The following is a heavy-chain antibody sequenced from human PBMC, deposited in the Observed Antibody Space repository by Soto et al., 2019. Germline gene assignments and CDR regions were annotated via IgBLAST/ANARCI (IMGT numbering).Heavy chain of an antibody. V-gene: IGHV1-69*01. D-gene: IGHD3-16*01. CDR3: ARGETYLGV. CDR2: IIPIFDSR. Sequence: QVQLVQSGAEVKKPGSSVKVSCKASRDTFSKYAFYWVRQAPGQGLEWMGWIIPIFDSRNYAEKFQGRVTITADESTSTAYMELRSLRFEDTAVYYCARGETYLGVWGQGTTVTVSS. CDR1: RDTFSKYA. J-gene: IGHJ6*02.